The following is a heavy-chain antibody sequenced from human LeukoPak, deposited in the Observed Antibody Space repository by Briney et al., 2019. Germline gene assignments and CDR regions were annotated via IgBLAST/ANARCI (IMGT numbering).Heavy chain of an antibody. CDR3: ARDYPGYYDSIPPLVAFDI. D-gene: IGHD3-22*01. CDR1: GGSISSGDYY. CDR2: IYYSGST. J-gene: IGHJ3*02. V-gene: IGHV4-30-4*08. Sequence: PSQTLSLTCTVSGGSISSGDYYWSWIRQPPGKGLEWIGYIYYSGSTYYNPSLKSRVTISVDTSKNQFSLKLSSVAAADTAVYYCARDYPGYYDSIPPLVAFDIWGQGAMVTVSS.